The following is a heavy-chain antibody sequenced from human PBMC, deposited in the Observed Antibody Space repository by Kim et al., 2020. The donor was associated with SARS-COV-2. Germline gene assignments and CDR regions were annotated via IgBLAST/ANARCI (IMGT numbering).Heavy chain of an antibody. CDR3: AREGSSWSPGTEYIQV. Sequence: GSVKGRFTISRDNVKNSLYLQMNSLRAEDTAVYYCAREGSSWSPGTEYIQVWGQGTLVTVSS. V-gene: IGHV3-7*03. D-gene: IGHD6-13*01. J-gene: IGHJ1*01.